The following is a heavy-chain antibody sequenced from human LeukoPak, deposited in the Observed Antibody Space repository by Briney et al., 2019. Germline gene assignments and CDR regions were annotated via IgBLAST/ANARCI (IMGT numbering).Heavy chain of an antibody. CDR3: ARDLYDSANCPKHWMHV. J-gene: IGHJ4*02. CDR1: GDSVSINCGA. D-gene: IGHD3-22*01. Sequence: SQALSLTCAISGDSVSINCGAWNWIRQSPSRGLEWLGRTYYRSKWFYNYAISVKSRITVNPDTSKNQFSLPLNSVTPEDTAVYYCARDLYDSANCPKHWMHVGGRGTLVSVSS. CDR2: TYYRSKWFY. V-gene: IGHV6-1*01.